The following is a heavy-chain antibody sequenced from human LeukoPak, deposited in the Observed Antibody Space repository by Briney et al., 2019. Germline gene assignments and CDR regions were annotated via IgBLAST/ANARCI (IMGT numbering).Heavy chain of an antibody. CDR1: GGSSSSGDCF. CDR3: ARAGIDIEAGGTIHNWFDP. V-gene: IGHV4-30-4*08. D-gene: IGHD6-13*01. J-gene: IGHJ5*02. CDR2: IYYSGST. Sequence: SETLSLTCTVSGGSSSSGDCFWNWIRQPPGKGLEWIGYIYYSGSTYYNPSLKSRVSISIDTSKNQFSLKLSSVTAADTAVYYCARAGIDIEAGGTIHNWFDPWGQGTQVTVSS.